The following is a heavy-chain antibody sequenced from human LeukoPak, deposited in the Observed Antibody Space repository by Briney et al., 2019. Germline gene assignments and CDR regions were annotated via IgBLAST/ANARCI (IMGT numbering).Heavy chain of an antibody. Sequence: SETLSLTCAVYGGSFSGCYWSWIRQPPGKGLEWIGEINHSGSTNYNPSLKSRVTISVDTSKNQFSLKLSSVTAADTAVYYCARVRQWLVGGYYFDYWGQGTLVTVSS. V-gene: IGHV4-34*01. CDR3: ARVRQWLVGGYYFDY. J-gene: IGHJ4*02. D-gene: IGHD6-19*01. CDR1: GGSFSGCY. CDR2: INHSGST.